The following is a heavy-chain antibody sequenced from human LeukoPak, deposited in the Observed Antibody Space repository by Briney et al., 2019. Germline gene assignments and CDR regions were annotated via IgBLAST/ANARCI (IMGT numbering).Heavy chain of an antibody. CDR2: ISYSGST. Sequence: PSETLSLTCTVSGGSISSSSYYWGWIRQPPGEGLEWIASISYSGSTYYNPSLKSRVTISVHTSKNQFSLKLSSVSAADTAVYYCARHRSTVLGGTLRIFDYWGQGTLVTVSS. V-gene: IGHV4-39*01. CDR1: GGSISSSSYY. J-gene: IGHJ4*02. D-gene: IGHD1-26*01. CDR3: ARHRSTVLGGTLRIFDY.